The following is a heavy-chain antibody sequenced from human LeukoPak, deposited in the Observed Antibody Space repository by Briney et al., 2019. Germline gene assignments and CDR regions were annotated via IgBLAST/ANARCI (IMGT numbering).Heavy chain of an antibody. CDR2: FDPEDGET. Sequence: GASVKVSCKVSGYTLTELSMHWVRQAPGKGLEWMGGFDPEDGETIYAQKFQGRVTMTEDTSTDTAYMELSSLRSEDTAVYYCARSQGMVRGVIIDGYFDYWGQGTLVTVSS. V-gene: IGHV1-24*01. D-gene: IGHD3-10*01. CDR3: ARSQGMVRGVIIDGYFDY. J-gene: IGHJ4*02. CDR1: GYTLTELS.